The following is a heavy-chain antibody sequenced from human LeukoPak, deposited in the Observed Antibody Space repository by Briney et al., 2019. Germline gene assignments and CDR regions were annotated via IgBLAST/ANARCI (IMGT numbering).Heavy chain of an antibody. CDR2: IDPDGSNT. V-gene: IGHV3-74*01. J-gene: IGHJ4*02. Sequence: GGSLRLSCAASGFTFSSYWMHWVRQAPGKGLVWVSRIDPDGSNTNYADSVKGRFTISRDNAKNTVDLQMISLRDEDTSVYYCVRSHYFAGSGYYYDYWGQGTLVTVSS. CDR1: GFTFSSYW. CDR3: VRSHYFAGSGYYYDY. D-gene: IGHD3-22*01.